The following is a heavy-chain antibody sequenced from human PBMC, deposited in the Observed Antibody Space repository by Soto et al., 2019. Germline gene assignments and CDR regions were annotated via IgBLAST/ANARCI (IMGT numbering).Heavy chain of an antibody. J-gene: IGHJ4*02. CDR1: GFTFSSYG. V-gene: IGHV3-33*01. CDR2: IWYDGSNK. Sequence: GGSLRLSCAASGFTFSSYGMHWVRQAPGKGLEWVAVIWYDGSNKYYADSVKGRFTISRDNSKNTLYLQMNSLRAEDTAVYYCARDPVTLYSSGWYHVGYYFDYWGQGTLVTVSS. D-gene: IGHD6-19*01. CDR3: ARDPVTLYSSGWYHVGYYFDY.